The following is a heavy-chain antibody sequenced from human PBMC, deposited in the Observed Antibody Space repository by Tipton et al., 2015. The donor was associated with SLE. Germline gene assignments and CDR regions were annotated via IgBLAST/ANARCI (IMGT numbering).Heavy chain of an antibody. CDR3: ARHRMMDSSSWAYYFDY. V-gene: IGHV4-59*08. D-gene: IGHD6-13*01. Sequence: TLSLTCTVSGGSISTYYWTWIRHPPGKGLEWIGSIYQSGRTIYNPSLKSRVTVSVDPSKNQFSLKLSSVTAADTAVYYCARHRMMDSSSWAYYFDYWGQGTLVTVSS. J-gene: IGHJ4*02. CDR2: IYQSGRT. CDR1: GGSISTYY.